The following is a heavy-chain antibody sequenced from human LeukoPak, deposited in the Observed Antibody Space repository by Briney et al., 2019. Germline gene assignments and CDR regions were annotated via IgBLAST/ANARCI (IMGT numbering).Heavy chain of an antibody. CDR2: INHSGST. Sequence: SETLSLTCTVSGGSISSGNYYWGWIRQPPGKGLEWIGEINHSGSTNYNPSLKSRVTISVDASKNQFSLKLSSVTAADTAEYYCARRTAAAGSTDAFDIWGQGTMVTVSS. V-gene: IGHV4-39*07. D-gene: IGHD6-13*01. CDR1: GGSISSGNYY. CDR3: ARRTAAAGSTDAFDI. J-gene: IGHJ3*02.